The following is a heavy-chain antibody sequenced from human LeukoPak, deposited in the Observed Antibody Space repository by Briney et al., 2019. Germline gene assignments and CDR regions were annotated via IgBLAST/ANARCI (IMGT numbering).Heavy chain of an antibody. J-gene: IGHJ4*02. CDR1: GFTFSSYA. CDR2: ISGSGGST. D-gene: IGHD1-26*01. Sequence: PGGSLRLSCAASGFTFSSYAMSWVRQAPGKGLEWVSAISGSGGSTYYADSVKGRFTISRDNSKNTLYLRMNSLRAEDTAVYYCAKGGWELLTHDYWGQGTLVTVSS. CDR3: AKGGWELLTHDY. V-gene: IGHV3-23*01.